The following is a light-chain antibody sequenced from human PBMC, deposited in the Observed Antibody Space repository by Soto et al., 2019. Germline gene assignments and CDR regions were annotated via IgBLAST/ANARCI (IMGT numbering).Light chain of an antibody. CDR1: SSDVGDYDS. V-gene: IGLV2-14*01. Sequence: QSVLTQPASVSGSPRQSITISCTGTSSDVGDYDSVSWYQQRPGKAPQLMISDVTNRPSGISNRFSGSKSGNTASLTISWLQSEDEADYYCSSYTATSTPVFGTGTKVTVL. CDR2: DVT. J-gene: IGLJ1*01. CDR3: SSYTATSTPV.